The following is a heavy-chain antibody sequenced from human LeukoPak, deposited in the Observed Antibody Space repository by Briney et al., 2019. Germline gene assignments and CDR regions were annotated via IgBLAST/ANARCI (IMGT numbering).Heavy chain of an antibody. Sequence: SETLSLTCAVYGGSFSGYYWSWIRQPPGKGLEWIGEINHSGSTNYNPSLKSRVTISVDTSKNQFSLKLSSVTAADTAVYYCARGGVGSSSSDTRNFDYWGQGTLVTVSS. V-gene: IGHV4-34*01. J-gene: IGHJ4*02. CDR2: INHSGST. CDR3: ARGGVGSSSSDTRNFDY. CDR1: GGSFSGYY. D-gene: IGHD6-6*01.